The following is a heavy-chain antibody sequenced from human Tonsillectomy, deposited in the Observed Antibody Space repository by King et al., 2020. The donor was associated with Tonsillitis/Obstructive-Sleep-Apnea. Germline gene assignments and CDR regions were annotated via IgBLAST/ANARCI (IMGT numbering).Heavy chain of an antibody. D-gene: IGHD3-3*01. CDR1: GFTFSSYA. CDR2: ISGGGGST. V-gene: IGHV3-23*04. J-gene: IGHJ4*02. CDR3: AKDRYEHYDFWGGTTDY. Sequence: VQLVESGGGLVQPGGSLRLSCAASGFTFSSYAMSWVRQAPGKGLEWVSAISGGGGSTYYADAGKGRFTISRDNSKNTLYLKMNSRSAEETAVYYCAKDRYEHYDFWGGTTDYWGQGTLVTVSS.